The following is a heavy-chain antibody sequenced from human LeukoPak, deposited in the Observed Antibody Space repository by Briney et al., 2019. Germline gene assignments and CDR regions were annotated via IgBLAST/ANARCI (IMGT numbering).Heavy chain of an antibody. CDR3: ARVQTQLAYFDY. Sequence: GGSLRLSCAASGFTVSSNYMSWVRQAPGKGQEWVSVIYSGGSTYYADSVKGRFTISRDNSKNTLYLQMNSLRAEDTAVYYCARVQTQLAYFDYWGQGTLVTVSS. D-gene: IGHD6-13*01. CDR1: GFTVSSNY. J-gene: IGHJ4*02. V-gene: IGHV3-53*01. CDR2: IYSGGST.